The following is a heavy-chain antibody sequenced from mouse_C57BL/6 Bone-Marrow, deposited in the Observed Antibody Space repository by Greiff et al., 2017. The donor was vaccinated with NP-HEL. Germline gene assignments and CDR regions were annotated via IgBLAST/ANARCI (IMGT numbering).Heavy chain of an antibody. CDR2: ISDGGSYT. Sequence: EVHLVESGGGLVKPGGSLKLSCAASGFTFSSYAMSWVRQTPEKRLEWVATISDGGSYTYYPDNVKGRFTISRDNAKNNLYLQMSHLKSEDTAMYYCARDPGPYWGQGTLVTVSA. J-gene: IGHJ3*01. CDR1: GFTFSSYA. CDR3: ARDPGPY. V-gene: IGHV5-4*01.